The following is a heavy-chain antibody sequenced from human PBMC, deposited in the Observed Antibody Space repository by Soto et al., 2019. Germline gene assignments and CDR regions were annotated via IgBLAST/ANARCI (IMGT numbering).Heavy chain of an antibody. CDR2: INESGST. CDR1: GQSFSGHS. V-gene: IGHV4-34*01. J-gene: IGHJ4*02. CDR3: ARGSGIVALPGELEDVNYDY. D-gene: IGHD1-1*01. Sequence: QVQLQQWGAGLLKPSETLSLTCAVYGQSFSGHSWGWIRQPPGKGLEWIGEINESGSTYYNPSLKGRVTISTDTSKNQFSLKVSSVSAADTAVYYCARGSGIVALPGELEDVNYDYWGQGTLVNVSS.